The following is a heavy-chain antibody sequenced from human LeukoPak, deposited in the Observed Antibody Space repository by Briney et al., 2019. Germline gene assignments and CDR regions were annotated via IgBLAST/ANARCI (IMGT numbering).Heavy chain of an antibody. CDR1: GGTFSSYA. CDR3: ASGGSSSWYLFGMDV. D-gene: IGHD6-13*01. J-gene: IGHJ6*02. Sequence: ASVKVPCKASGGTFSSYAISWVRQAPGQGLEWMGRIIPILGIANYAQKFQGRVTITADKSTSTAYMELSSLRSEDTAVYYCASGGSSSWYLFGMDVWGQGTTVTVCS. V-gene: IGHV1-69*04. CDR2: IIPILGIA.